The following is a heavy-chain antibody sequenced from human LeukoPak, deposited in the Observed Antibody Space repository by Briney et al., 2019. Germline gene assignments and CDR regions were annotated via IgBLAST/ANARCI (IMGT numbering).Heavy chain of an antibody. CDR3: ATQHYYFYGMDV. J-gene: IGHJ6*02. CDR1: AGSFSGYY. Sequence: SETLSLTCAVYAGSFSGYYWSWIRQPPGKGLEWIGEINHSGSTNYNPSLKSRVTISVDTSKNQFSLKLSSVTAADTAVYYCATQHYYFYGMDVWGQGTTVTVSS. CDR2: INHSGST. V-gene: IGHV4-34*01.